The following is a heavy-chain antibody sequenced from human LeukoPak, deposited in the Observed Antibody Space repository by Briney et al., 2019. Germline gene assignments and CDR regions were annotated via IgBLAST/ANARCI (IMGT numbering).Heavy chain of an antibody. J-gene: IGHJ4*02. CDR1: GGTFRRFA. Sequence: SVKVSCKASGGTFRRFAMSWVRQAPGQGLEWMGGIIPIFGTANYAQKFQGRVTITADESTSTAYMELSRLRSDDTAVYYCARELNHDYGDYVLDYWGQGTLVTVSS. CDR3: ARELNHDYGDYVLDY. V-gene: IGHV1-69*01. CDR2: IIPIFGTA. D-gene: IGHD4-17*01.